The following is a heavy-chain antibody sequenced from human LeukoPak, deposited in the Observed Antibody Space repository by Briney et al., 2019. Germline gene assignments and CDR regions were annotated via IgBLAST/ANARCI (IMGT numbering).Heavy chain of an antibody. CDR2: ISYDGSNK. CDR1: GFTFSSYG. CDR3: ARVGINMVRGVISGYYYYYMDV. V-gene: IGHV3-30*03. D-gene: IGHD3-10*01. Sequence: GGSLRLSCAASGFTFSSYGMHWVRQAPGKGLEWVAVISYDGSNKYYADSVKGRFTISRDNSKNTLYLQMNSLRAEDTAVYYCARVGINMVRGVISGYYYYYMDVWGKGTTVTVSS. J-gene: IGHJ6*03.